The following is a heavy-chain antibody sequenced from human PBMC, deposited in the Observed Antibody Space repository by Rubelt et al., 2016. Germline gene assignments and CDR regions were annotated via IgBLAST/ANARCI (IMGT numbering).Heavy chain of an antibody. CDR1: GFTFSSYG. V-gene: IGHV3-30*02. D-gene: IGHD4-17*01. CDR2: IRYDGSNN. J-gene: IGHJ1*01. CDR3: AKPARLDYGINAEYFQH. Sequence: QVQLVESGGGVVQPGGSLRLSCAASGFTFSSYGMHWVRQAPGKGLEWVAFIRYDGSNNYYADSGKGRFTISRDNSKNTLYLQMNSLRAEDTAVYYCAKPARLDYGINAEYFQHWGQGTLVTVSS.